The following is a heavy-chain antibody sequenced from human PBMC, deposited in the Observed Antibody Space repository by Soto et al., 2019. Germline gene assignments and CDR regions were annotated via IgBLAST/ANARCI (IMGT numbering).Heavy chain of an antibody. CDR3: ARSGLAYCGGDCYSGFDY. CDR1: GGSISSDGYY. CDR2: IYYSGST. J-gene: IGHJ4*02. V-gene: IGHV4-31*03. Sequence: KTSETLSLTCTVSGGSISSDGYYWSWIRQHPGKGLEWIGYIYYSGSTYYNPSLKSRVTISVDTSKNQFSPKLSSVTAADTAVYYCARSGLAYCGGDCYSGFDYWGQGTLVTVSS. D-gene: IGHD2-21*02.